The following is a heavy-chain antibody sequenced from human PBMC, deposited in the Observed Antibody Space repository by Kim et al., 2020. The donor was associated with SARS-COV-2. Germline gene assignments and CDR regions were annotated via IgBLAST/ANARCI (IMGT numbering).Heavy chain of an antibody. CDR2: INTNTGNP. V-gene: IGHV7-4-1*02. D-gene: IGHD3-10*01. J-gene: IGHJ4*02. CDR3: ARDDYGSGTISNHD. CDR1: GYTFTSYA. Sequence: ASVKVSCKASGYTFTSYAMNWVRQAPGQGLEWMGWINTNTGNPTYAQGFTGRFVFSLDTSVSTAYLQISSLKAEDTAVYYCARDDYGSGTISNHDWGQGTLVTVSS.